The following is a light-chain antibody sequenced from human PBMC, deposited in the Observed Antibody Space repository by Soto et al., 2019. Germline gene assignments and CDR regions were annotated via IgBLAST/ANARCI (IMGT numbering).Light chain of an antibody. Sequence: EIVMTQSPAPLSVSPGEIATLSCRARQSVSSNLAWYQQKPGQAPRLLIYGASTRATGIPARFSGSGSGTEFTLTTSSLQSEDVAGYYCQQYNNWSSYTFGEGTKLEIK. CDR3: QQYNNWSSYT. J-gene: IGKJ2*01. CDR1: QSVSSN. V-gene: IGKV3-15*01. CDR2: GAS.